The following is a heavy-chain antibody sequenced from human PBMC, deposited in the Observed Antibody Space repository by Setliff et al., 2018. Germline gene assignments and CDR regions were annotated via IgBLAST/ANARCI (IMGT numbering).Heavy chain of an antibody. Sequence: SETLSLTCTVSGGSMNPYYWSWIRLPPGKGLEWIGYVSASGSTNYNPSLKSRVAISRDTSTNQLSLELRSVTAADTAVYYCAREPTRTGGFYYLDVWGEGTTVTVSS. J-gene: IGHJ6*03. CDR3: AREPTRTGGFYYLDV. CDR1: GGSMNPYY. D-gene: IGHD2-2*01. V-gene: IGHV4-4*08. CDR2: VSASGST.